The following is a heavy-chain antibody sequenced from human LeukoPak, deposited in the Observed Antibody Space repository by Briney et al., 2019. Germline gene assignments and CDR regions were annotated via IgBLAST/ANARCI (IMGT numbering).Heavy chain of an antibody. CDR2: INWNGGST. D-gene: IGHD3-9*01. V-gene: IGHV3-20*04. CDR3: ARGYDILTGYDY. CDR1: GFTFSGAW. J-gene: IGHJ4*02. Sequence: PGGSLRLSCAASGFTFSGAWMSWVRQAPGKGLEWVSGINWNGGSTGYADSVKGRFTISRDNAKNSLYLQMNSLRAEDTALYYCARGYDILTGYDYWGQGTLVTVSS.